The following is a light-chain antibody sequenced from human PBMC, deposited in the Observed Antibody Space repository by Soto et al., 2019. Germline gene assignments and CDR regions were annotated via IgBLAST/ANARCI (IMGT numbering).Light chain of an antibody. CDR1: QSVSSSH. CDR3: QQRSNWT. J-gene: IGKJ1*01. Sequence: EIVLTQSPGTLSLSPGGRATLSCRASQSVSSSHLAWYQHKPGQAPRLLIYAASSRATGIPARFSGSGSGTDFTLTISSLEPEDFAVYYCQQRSNWTFGQGTKVDIK. V-gene: IGKV3D-20*02. CDR2: AAS.